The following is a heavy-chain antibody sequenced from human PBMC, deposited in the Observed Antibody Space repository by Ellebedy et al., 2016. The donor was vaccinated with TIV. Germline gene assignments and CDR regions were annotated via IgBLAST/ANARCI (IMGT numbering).Heavy chain of an antibody. CDR3: ARSSYYGSGSSYGMDV. CDR2: ISAYNGNT. V-gene: IGHV1-18*01. Sequence: ASVKVSCKASGYTFINYGISWVRQAPGQGLEWMGWISAYNGNTNYAQKFQGRVTMTTDTSTSTAYMELRSLRSDDTAVYYCARSSYYGSGSSYGMDVWGQGTTVTVSS. D-gene: IGHD3-10*01. J-gene: IGHJ6*02. CDR1: GYTFINYG.